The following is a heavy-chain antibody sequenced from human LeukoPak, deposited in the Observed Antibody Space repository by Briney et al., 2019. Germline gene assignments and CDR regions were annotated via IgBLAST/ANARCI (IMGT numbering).Heavy chain of an antibody. CDR2: IYHSGST. D-gene: IGHD3-10*01. V-gene: IGHV4-39*07. J-gene: IGHJ3*02. Sequence: PSETLSLTCTVSGGSISVSSYYWDWIRQSPGKGLEWIGSIYHSGSTNYNPSLKSRVTISVDKSKNQFSLKLSSVTAADTAVYYCARFGELLSAFDIWGQGTMVTVSS. CDR1: GGSISVSSYY. CDR3: ARFGELLSAFDI.